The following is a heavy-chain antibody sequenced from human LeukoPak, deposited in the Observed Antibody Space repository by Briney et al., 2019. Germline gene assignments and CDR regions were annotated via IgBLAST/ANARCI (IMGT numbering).Heavy chain of an antibody. Sequence: SVKLSCKASGGTFSSYAISWVRQAPGQGLEWMGGIIPIFGTANYAQKFQGRVTITADESTSTAYMELSSLRSEDTAVYYCARDYGDYRQSYFDYWGQGTLVTVSS. CDR3: ARDYGDYRQSYFDY. D-gene: IGHD4-17*01. CDR1: GGTFSSYA. CDR2: IIPIFGTA. J-gene: IGHJ4*02. V-gene: IGHV1-69*01.